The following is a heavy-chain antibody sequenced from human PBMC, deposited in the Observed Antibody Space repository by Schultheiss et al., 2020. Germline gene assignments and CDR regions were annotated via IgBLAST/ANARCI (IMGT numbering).Heavy chain of an antibody. Sequence: GESLKISCAASGFTFSSYGMHWVRQAPGKGLEWVGRIKSKTDGGTTDYAAPVKGRFTISRDDSKNTLYLQMNSLKTEDTAVYYCTTPVVAMHYWGQGTLVTVSS. CDR1: GFTFSSYG. V-gene: IGHV3-15*01. CDR2: IKSKTDGGTT. D-gene: IGHD2-15*01. J-gene: IGHJ4*02. CDR3: TTPVVAMHY.